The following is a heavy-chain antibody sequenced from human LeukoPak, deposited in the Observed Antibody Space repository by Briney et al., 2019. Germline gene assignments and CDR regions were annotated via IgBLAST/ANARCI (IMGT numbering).Heavy chain of an antibody. Sequence: SQTLSLTSTVSGGSISSGSYYWSWIRQPAGKGLEWIGRIYTSGSTNYNPSLKSRLTMLVDTSKNQFSLKLSSVTAADTAVYYCARDGTGFWSGFSNWFDPWGQGTLVTVSS. CDR3: ARDGTGFWSGFSNWFDP. D-gene: IGHD3-3*01. CDR2: IYTSGST. J-gene: IGHJ5*02. V-gene: IGHV4-61*02. CDR1: GGSISSGSYY.